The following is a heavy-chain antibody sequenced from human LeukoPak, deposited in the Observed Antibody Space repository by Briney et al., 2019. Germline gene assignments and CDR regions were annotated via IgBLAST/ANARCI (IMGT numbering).Heavy chain of an antibody. CDR3: ARVYYDSSGYYDGTYSFDY. J-gene: IGHJ4*02. Sequence: GASLRLSCEASGYTFTGYSMHWVRQAPGQGLEWVAFITSDRGNTYYAQYGKGRVTMSRDNAKNSLYLQMNSLRAEDTAVYYCARVYYDSSGYYDGTYSFDYWGQGTLVTVSS. CDR2: ITSDRGNT. V-gene: IGHV3-30*07. CDR1: GYTFTGYS. D-gene: IGHD3-22*01.